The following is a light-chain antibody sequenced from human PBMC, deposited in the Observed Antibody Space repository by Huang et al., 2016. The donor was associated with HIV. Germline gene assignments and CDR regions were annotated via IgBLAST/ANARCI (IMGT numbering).Light chain of an antibody. CDR1: QSVSSN. J-gene: IGKJ1*01. CDR3: QQYIDWPPWT. V-gene: IGKV3-15*01. Sequence: EIVMTQSPATLSVSPGERATLSCRASQSVSSNLAWYQQNPGQAPRLLIYGASTRATGIPARFSGSGSGTEFTLTISSLQSEDFAVYYCQQYIDWPPWTFGQGTKVEIK. CDR2: GAS.